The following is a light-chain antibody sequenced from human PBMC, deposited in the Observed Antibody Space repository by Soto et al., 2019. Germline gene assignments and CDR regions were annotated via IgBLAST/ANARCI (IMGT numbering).Light chain of an antibody. V-gene: IGLV2-23*02. CDR2: EAT. Sequence: QAVVTQPASVSGSPGQSITISCTGTSNDVGGYDLVSWYQHHPGKAPKLIIYEATKRPSGVSDRFSGSKSGNTASLTISALQAEDEADYSCCSFAGGATFVFGGGTKLTVL. CDR3: CSFAGGATFV. J-gene: IGLJ2*01. CDR1: SNDVGGYDL.